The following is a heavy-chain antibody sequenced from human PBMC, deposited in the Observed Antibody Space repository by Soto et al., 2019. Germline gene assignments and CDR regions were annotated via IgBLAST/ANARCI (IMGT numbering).Heavy chain of an antibody. V-gene: IGHV3-48*01. J-gene: IGHJ4*02. Sequence: EVQLVESGGGLVQPGGSLRLSCAATGFTFSSYSMNWVRQAPGKGLEWISYISGSSSTIYYADSVEGRFTISRDNAKNSLYLPMSSLRAEDTSVYYCASERAEDYWGQGTLVTVSS. CDR1: GFTFSSYS. CDR2: ISGSSSTI. CDR3: ASERAEDY.